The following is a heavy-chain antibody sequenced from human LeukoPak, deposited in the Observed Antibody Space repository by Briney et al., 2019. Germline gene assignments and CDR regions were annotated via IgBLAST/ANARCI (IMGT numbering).Heavy chain of an antibody. CDR2: ISSSGSTI. V-gene: IGHV3-11*01. CDR3: ARVMVAGYDY. J-gene: IGHJ4*02. D-gene: IGHD2-8*01. Sequence: GGSLRLSCAASGFTFSDYYMSWIRQAPGKGLEWGSYISSSGSTIYYADSVKRRFNISRDNAKNSLYLQMNSLRAEDTAVYYCARVMVAGYDYWGQGTLVTVSS. CDR1: GFTFSDYY.